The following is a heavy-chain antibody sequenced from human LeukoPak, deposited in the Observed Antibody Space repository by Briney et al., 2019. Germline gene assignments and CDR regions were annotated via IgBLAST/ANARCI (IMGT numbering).Heavy chain of an antibody. CDR3: ARTRIQLWLGYYYGMDV. D-gene: IGHD5-18*01. CDR1: GYTFTGYY. CDR2: INPNSGGT. J-gene: IGHJ6*02. Sequence: ASVKVSCKASGYTFTGYYMHWVRQAPGQGLEWMGWINPNSGGTNYAQKFQGRVTMTRDTSISTAYMELSRLRSDDTAVYYCARTRIQLWLGYYYGMDVGGQGTTVTVSS. V-gene: IGHV1-2*02.